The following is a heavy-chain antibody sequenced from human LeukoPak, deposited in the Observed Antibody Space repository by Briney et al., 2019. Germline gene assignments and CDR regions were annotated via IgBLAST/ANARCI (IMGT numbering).Heavy chain of an antibody. Sequence: ASVNVSCKASGYSFTNYGISWVRQAPGQRPEWMGWISGYNGNTGNAQKFQGRVTMTIDTSTATAYMELRSLRSDDTAVYYCARDRARYGSDEYYFDYWGQGTLVTVSS. D-gene: IGHD3-10*01. CDR2: ISGYNGNT. CDR3: ARDRARYGSDEYYFDY. CDR1: GYSFTNYG. J-gene: IGHJ4*02. V-gene: IGHV1-18*01.